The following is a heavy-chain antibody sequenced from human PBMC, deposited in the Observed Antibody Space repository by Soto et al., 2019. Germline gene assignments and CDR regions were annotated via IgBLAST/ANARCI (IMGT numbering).Heavy chain of an antibody. CDR1: GGTFSSYA. V-gene: IGHV1-69*13. D-gene: IGHD3-3*01. CDR2: IIPIFGTA. Sequence: GASVKVSCKASGGTFSSYAISWVRQAPGQGLEWMGGIIPIFGTANYAQKFQGRVTITADESTSTAYVELSSLRSEDTAVYYCARDERITIFGVVINNYGMDVWGQGTTVTVSS. CDR3: ARDERITIFGVVINNYGMDV. J-gene: IGHJ6*02.